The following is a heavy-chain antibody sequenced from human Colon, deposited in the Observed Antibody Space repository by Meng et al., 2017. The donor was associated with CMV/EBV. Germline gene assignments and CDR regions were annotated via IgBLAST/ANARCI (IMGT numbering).Heavy chain of an antibody. CDR3: ARKTRPRSNWFDP. D-gene: IGHD6-6*01. Sequence: LRLSCTVSGGSISTGGHYWSWIRQHPGKGLEWIGYIYDSGATYYNPSLKSRVTISVDTSKNQFSLKLSSVTAADTAVYYCARKTRPRSNWFDPWGQGTLVTVSS. J-gene: IGHJ5*02. CDR1: GGSISTGGHY. CDR2: IYDSGAT. V-gene: IGHV4-31*03.